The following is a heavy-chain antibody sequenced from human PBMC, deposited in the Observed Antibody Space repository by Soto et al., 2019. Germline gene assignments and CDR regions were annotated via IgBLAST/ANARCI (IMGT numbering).Heavy chain of an antibody. Sequence: QVQLVESGGGVVQPGRSLRLSCADSGFTFSSYGMHWVRQAPGKGLEWVAVISYDGSNKYYADSVKGRFTISRDNSKNTLYLQMNSLRAEDTAVYYCEDTVTGAFDIWGQGTMVTVSS. CDR2: ISYDGSNK. CDR3: EDTVTGAFDI. CDR1: GFTFSSYG. D-gene: IGHD4-17*01. J-gene: IGHJ3*02. V-gene: IGHV3-30*03.